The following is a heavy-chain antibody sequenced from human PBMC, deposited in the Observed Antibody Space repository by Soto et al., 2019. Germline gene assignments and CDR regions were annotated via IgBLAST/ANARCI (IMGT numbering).Heavy chain of an antibody. Sequence: PSETLSLTCAVYGGSFSSYYWSWIRQPPGKGQEWIGEINHSGSTNYNPSLKSRVTISVETSKSQFSLKLSSVTAADTAVYYCAVGDYYHSSGYYFYYYTMDVLGQGTTVTVSS. CDR3: AVGDYYHSSGYYFYYYTMDV. V-gene: IGHV4-34*01. D-gene: IGHD3-22*01. CDR2: INHSGST. CDR1: GGSFSSYY. J-gene: IGHJ6*02.